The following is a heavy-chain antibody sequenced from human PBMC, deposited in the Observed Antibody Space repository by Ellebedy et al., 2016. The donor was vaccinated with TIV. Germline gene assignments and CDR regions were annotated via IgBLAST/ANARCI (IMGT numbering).Heavy chain of an antibody. D-gene: IGHD2-15*01. CDR2: PPYDGSNN. J-gene: IGHJ6*03. V-gene: IGHV3-30*03. Sequence: GESLKISXAASGFTFNDFGMHWVRQAPGKGLEWVTVPPYDGSNNYYADSVKGRFTISRDNSKNTVYLQMNSLRPEDTAVYYCARGVMVAATFDYYYYIDVWGRGTTVTVSS. CDR1: GFTFNDFG. CDR3: ARGVMVAATFDYYYYIDV.